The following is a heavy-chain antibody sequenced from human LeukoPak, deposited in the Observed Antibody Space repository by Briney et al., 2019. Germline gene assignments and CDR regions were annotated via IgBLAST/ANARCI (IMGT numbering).Heavy chain of an antibody. CDR3: ARVGGGLSSGYTFDY. D-gene: IGHD3-22*01. Sequence: ASVKVSCKASGGTFSSYTISWVRQAPGQGLEWMGGIIPMFGTTNYAQKFQGRVTITADESTSTAYMELSSLRSEDTAVYYCARVGGGLSSGYTFDYWGQGTLVTVSS. V-gene: IGHV1-69*13. J-gene: IGHJ4*02. CDR1: GGTFSSYT. CDR2: IIPMFGTT.